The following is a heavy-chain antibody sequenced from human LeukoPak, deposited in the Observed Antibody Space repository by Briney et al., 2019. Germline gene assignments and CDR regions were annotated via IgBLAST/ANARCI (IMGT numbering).Heavy chain of an antibody. CDR1: GYTFTSYD. V-gene: IGHV1-8*01. CDR2: MNPNSGNT. D-gene: IGHD6-19*01. J-gene: IGHJ4*02. CDR3: ARVSSSGWYFDY. Sequence: GASVKVSCKASGYTFTSYDINWVRQATGQGLEWMGWMNPNSGNTGYAQKFQGRVTMTRNTSISTAYMELSSLRSEDTAVYYCARVSSSGWYFDYWGQGTLVTVSS.